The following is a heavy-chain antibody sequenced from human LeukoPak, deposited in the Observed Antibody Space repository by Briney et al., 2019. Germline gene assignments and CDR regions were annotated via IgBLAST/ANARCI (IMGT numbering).Heavy chain of an antibody. V-gene: IGHV3-11*01. Sequence: GGSLRLSCAASGFTFSDYYMNWLRQAPGKGLEWVSSISRGGNSIYYAESVKGRFTISRDNAKNSLYLQMNSLRAEDTAVYYCTTGGQIREADYWGQGTLVTVSS. CDR2: ISRGGNSI. D-gene: IGHD3-10*01. CDR3: TTGGQIREADY. CDR1: GFTFSDYY. J-gene: IGHJ4*02.